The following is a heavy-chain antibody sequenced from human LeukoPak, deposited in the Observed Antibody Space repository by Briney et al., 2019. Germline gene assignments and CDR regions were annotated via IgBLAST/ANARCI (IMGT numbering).Heavy chain of an antibody. V-gene: IGHV1-18*01. Sequence: GASVKVSCKASGYTLSSYGVTWVRQAPGQGLEWVGWISGYNGNTQYAQKLQARVTITTDTSTSTAYMELRSLRSDDTAVYYCARVKAVAGTGVFDIRGQGTMVTVSS. CDR2: ISGYNGNT. CDR3: ARVKAVAGTGVFDI. D-gene: IGHD6-19*01. J-gene: IGHJ3*02. CDR1: GYTLSSYG.